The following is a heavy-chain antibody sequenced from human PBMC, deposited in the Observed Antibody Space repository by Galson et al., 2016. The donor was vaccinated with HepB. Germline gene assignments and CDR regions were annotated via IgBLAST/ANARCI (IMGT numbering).Heavy chain of an antibody. J-gene: IGHJ6*02. CDR1: GFTFSSYS. Sequence: SLRLSCAASGFTFSSYSMNWVRQAPGKGLEWVSSISSSSNYIYHADSVKGRFTISRDNAKNSLYLQMNSLRAEDTAVYYCGSGEDSYYYGMDVWGQGTTVTVSS. CDR3: GSGEDSYYYGMDV. D-gene: IGHD3-10*01. CDR2: ISSSSNYI. V-gene: IGHV3-21*01.